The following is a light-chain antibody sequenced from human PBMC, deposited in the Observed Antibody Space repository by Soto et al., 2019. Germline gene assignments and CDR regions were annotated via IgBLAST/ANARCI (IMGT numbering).Light chain of an antibody. CDR3: SSYTSSSTLV. V-gene: IGLV2-14*01. J-gene: IGLJ1*01. CDR2: DVS. CDR1: SSDVGGYNY. Sequence: QSALTQPASVSGSPGQSITISCTGTSSDVGGYNYVSWYQQHPGKAPKLMIYDVSNRPSGVSNLFSGSKSGNTASLTISGLQAEDEADYYCSSYTSSSTLVFGTGTKLTV.